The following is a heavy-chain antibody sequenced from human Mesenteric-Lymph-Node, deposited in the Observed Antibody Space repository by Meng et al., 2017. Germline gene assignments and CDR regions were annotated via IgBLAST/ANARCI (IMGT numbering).Heavy chain of an antibody. CDR3: ASAGGDSSGYYFPLFDY. CDR2: IIPIFGSA. J-gene: IGHJ4*02. CDR1: GGTFSSYA. D-gene: IGHD3-22*01. Sequence: SVKVSCKSSGGTFSSYAISWVRQAPGQGLEWMGGIIPIFGSANYAQKFQGRVTITADESTSTAHMELSSLTSEDTAVYYCASAGGDSSGYYFPLFDYWGQGTLVTVSS. V-gene: IGHV1-69*13.